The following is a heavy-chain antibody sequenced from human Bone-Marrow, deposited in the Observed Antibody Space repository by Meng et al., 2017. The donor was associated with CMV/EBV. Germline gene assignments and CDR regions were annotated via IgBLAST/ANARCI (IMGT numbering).Heavy chain of an antibody. CDR1: GGSLISYY. D-gene: IGHD1-26*01. V-gene: IGHV4-59*01. CDR2: IYYTGST. J-gene: IGHJ3*02. CDR3: ARGELYSHDACDI. Sequence: SETLSLTCTVSGGSLISYYWSWVRQPPGKGLEWIGYIYYTGSTNYNPSLKSRVTISVDTSKNQFSLKLSSVTAADTAVYYCARGELYSHDACDIWGQGTMVTVSS.